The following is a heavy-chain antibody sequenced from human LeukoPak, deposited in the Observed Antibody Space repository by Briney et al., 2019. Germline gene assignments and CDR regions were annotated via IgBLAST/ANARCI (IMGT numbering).Heavy chain of an antibody. D-gene: IGHD3-10*01. CDR1: GFTFSSYA. J-gene: IGHJ4*02. V-gene: IGHV3-30-3*02. CDR2: ISYDGSNK. CDR3: AKSQYYYGSGSPFDY. Sequence: PGRSLRLSCAASGFTFSSYAMHWVRQAPGKGLEWVAVISYDGSNKYYADSVKGRFTISRDNSKNTLYLQMNSLRAEDTAVYYCAKSQYYYGSGSPFDYWGQGTLVTVSS.